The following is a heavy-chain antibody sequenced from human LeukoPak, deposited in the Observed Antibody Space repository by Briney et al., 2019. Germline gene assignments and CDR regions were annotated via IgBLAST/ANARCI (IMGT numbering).Heavy chain of an antibody. V-gene: IGHV3-9*01. CDR2: ISWNSGSI. CDR1: GFTFDDYA. Sequence: SLRLSCAASGFTFDDYAMHWVRQAPGKGLEWVSGISWNSGSIGYADSVKGRFTISRDNAKNSLYLQMNSLRAEDTALYYCARGGSIYFRYYMDVWGKGTTVTVSS. D-gene: IGHD3-10*01. CDR3: ARGGSIYFRYYMDV. J-gene: IGHJ6*03.